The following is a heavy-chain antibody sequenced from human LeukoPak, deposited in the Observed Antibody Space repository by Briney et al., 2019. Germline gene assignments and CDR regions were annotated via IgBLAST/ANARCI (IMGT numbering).Heavy chain of an antibody. Sequence: PGGSLRLSCAASGFTFDDYAMHWVRQAPGKGLEWVSGISWNSGSIGYADSVKGRFTISRDNAKNSLYLQMNSLRAEDTAVYYCANEEQQLGYFDYWGQGTLVTVSS. CDR2: ISWNSGSI. V-gene: IGHV3-9*01. CDR3: ANEEQQLGYFDY. CDR1: GFTFDDYA. D-gene: IGHD6-13*01. J-gene: IGHJ4*02.